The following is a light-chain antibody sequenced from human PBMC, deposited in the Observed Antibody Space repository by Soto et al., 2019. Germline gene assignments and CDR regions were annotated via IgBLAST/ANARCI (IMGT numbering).Light chain of an antibody. V-gene: IGLV1-47*02. CDR1: SSNIGSNY. CDR3: AGWDDSLSGPV. CDR2: SNS. Sequence: QSVLTQPPSASGTPGQRVTISCSGSSSNIGSNYVYWYQQLPGTAPKLLIYSNSQRPSGVPDRFSGSKSGASASLAISGLRSDDEADYYCAGWDDSLSGPVFGGGTKLTVL. J-gene: IGLJ3*02.